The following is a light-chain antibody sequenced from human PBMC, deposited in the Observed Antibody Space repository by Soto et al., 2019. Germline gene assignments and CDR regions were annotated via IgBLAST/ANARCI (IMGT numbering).Light chain of an antibody. CDR3: QQHSNSPST. V-gene: IGKV3-11*01. Sequence: EIVLTQSPATLSLSPGERATLSCRASQSVSSYLAWYQQKPGQAPMLLIYDASNRATGIPARFSGSGSGTDYTITISSLETEDFAVYYCQQHSNSPSTFGQVTKVEIK. CDR2: DAS. J-gene: IGKJ1*01. CDR1: QSVSSY.